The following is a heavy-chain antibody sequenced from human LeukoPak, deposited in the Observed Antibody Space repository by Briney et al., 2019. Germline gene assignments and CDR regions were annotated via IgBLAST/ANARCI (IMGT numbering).Heavy chain of an antibody. V-gene: IGHV3-33*06. CDR2: IWYDGSNK. D-gene: IGHD3-16*01. Sequence: GGSLRLSCAASGFTFSSYGMHWVRQAPGKGLEWEAVIWYDGSNKYYADSVKGRFTISRDNSKNTLYLQMNSLRAEDTAVYYCAKDQGGTLYYYYYMDVWGKGTTVTVSS. CDR1: GFTFSSYG. CDR3: AKDQGGTLYYYYYMDV. J-gene: IGHJ6*03.